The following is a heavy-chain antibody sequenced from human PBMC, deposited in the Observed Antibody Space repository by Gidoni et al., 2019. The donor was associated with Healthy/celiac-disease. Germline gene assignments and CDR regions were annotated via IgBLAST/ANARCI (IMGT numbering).Heavy chain of an antibody. CDR1: GGSISSGGYY. D-gene: IGHD1-26*01. Sequence: QVQLQESGPGLVKPSQTLSLPCTVSGGSISSGGYYWSWIRQHPGKGLEWIGYIYYSGSTYYNPSLKSRVTISVDTSKNQFSLKLSSVTAADTAVYYCARGMSGSSEFDYWGQGTLVTVSS. J-gene: IGHJ4*02. V-gene: IGHV4-31*03. CDR2: IYYSGST. CDR3: ARGMSGSSEFDY.